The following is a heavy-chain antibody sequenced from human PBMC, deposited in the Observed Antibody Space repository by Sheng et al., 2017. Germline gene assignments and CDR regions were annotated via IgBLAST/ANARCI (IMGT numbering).Heavy chain of an antibody. D-gene: IGHD3-22*01. Sequence: QVQLVQSGAEVKKPGSSVKVSCKASGGTFSSYTISWVRQAPGQGLEWMGRIIPILGIANYAQKFQGRVTITADKSTSTAYMELSSLRSEDTAVYYCARESSRINDSSGYKLPYYYYMDVWGKGTTVTVSS. CDR3: ARESSRINDSSGYKLPYYYYMDV. CDR1: GGTFSSYT. V-gene: IGHV1-69*08. J-gene: IGHJ6*03. CDR2: IIPILGIA.